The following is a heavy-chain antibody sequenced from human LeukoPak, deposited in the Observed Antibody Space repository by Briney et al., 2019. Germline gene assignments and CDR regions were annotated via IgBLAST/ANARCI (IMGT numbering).Heavy chain of an antibody. CDR1: GGSISSNSYY. CDR3: ARLYGNYQNYFDY. D-gene: IGHD1-7*01. CDR2: IYYSGST. J-gene: IGHJ4*02. V-gene: IGHV4-39*07. Sequence: SETLSLTCTVSGGSISSNSYYWGWIRQLPGKGLEWIGCIYYSGSTYYNPSLKSRVTISVDTSKNQFSLKLRSVTAADTAVYYCARLYGNYQNYFDYWGQGTLVTVSS.